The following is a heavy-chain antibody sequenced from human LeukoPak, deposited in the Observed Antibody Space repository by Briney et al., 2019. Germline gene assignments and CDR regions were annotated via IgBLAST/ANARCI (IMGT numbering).Heavy chain of an antibody. CDR2: IYYSGST. CDR3: ARGIAAAGTPGGYFQH. V-gene: IGHV4-39*07. J-gene: IGHJ1*01. D-gene: IGHD6-13*01. Sequence: SETLSLTCTVSGGSISSSSYYWGWIRQPPGKGLEWIGSIYYSGSTYYNPSLKSRVTISVDTSKNQFSLKLSSVTAADTAVYYCARGIAAAGTPGGYFQHWGQGTLVTVSS. CDR1: GGSISSSSYY.